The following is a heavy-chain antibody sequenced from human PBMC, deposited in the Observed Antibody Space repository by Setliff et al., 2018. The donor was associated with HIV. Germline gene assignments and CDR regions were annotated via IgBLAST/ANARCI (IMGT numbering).Heavy chain of an antibody. CDR2: IYTSGST. CDR3: ASLPPLYDSSGYYFDY. CDR1: GGSISSGSYY. J-gene: IGHJ4*02. D-gene: IGHD3-22*01. V-gene: IGHV4-61*02. Sequence: SETLSLTCTVSGGSISSGSYYWSWIRQPAGKGLEWIGRIYTSGSTNYNPSLKSRVTISVDTSKNQFSLKVSSVTAADTAVYYCASLPPLYDSSGYYFDYWGQGTQVTVSS.